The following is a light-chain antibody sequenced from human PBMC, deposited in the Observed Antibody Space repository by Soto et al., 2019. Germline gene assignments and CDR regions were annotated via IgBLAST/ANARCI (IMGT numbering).Light chain of an antibody. CDR1: QSVSSSY. Sequence: EIVLTQSPGTLSLSPGERATLSCRASQSVSSSYLAWYQQKPGQAPRLLIYGASSRATGIPDRFSGSGSGTDFTLTISRLEPEDFAVYYCQQYGSSPQTFGQGTKVAIQ. V-gene: IGKV3-20*01. CDR2: GAS. J-gene: IGKJ1*01. CDR3: QQYGSSPQT.